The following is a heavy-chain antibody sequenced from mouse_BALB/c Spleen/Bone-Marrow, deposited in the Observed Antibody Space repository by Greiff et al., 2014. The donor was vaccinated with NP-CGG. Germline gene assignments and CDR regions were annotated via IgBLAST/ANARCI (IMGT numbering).Heavy chain of an antibody. CDR1: GFIFSYYA. CDR2: ISSGGSYT. J-gene: IGHJ4*01. V-gene: IGHV5-9-4*01. Sequence: EVMLVESGGGLVKPGGSLKLSCAASGFIFSYYAMSWVRQSPEKRLEWVAEISSGGSYTHYPDTVTGRFTISRDNAKNTLYLEMSSLRSEDTAMYYCTRDRGDYWGQGTSVTVSS. CDR3: TRDRGDY. D-gene: IGHD3-1*01.